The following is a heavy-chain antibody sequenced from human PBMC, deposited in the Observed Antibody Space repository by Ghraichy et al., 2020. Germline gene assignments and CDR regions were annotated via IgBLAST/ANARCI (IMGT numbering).Heavy chain of an antibody. V-gene: IGHV1-69*04. CDR2: IIPILGIA. CDR3: AGHPYSGSWDFDY. J-gene: IGHJ4*02. Sequence: SVKVSCKASGGTFSSYAISWVRQAPGQGLGWMVRIIPILGIANYAQKFQGRVTITADKSTSTAYMELSSLRSEDTAVYYCAGHPYSGSWDFDYWGQGTLVTVSS. CDR1: GGTFSSYA. D-gene: IGHD1-26*01.